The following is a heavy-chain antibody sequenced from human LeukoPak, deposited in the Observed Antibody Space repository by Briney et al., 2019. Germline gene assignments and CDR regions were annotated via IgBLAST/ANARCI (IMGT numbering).Heavy chain of an antibody. V-gene: IGHV4-34*01. CDR1: GGSFSGYY. CDR2: INHSGST. D-gene: IGHD5-12*01. CDR3: AGHEDTVATGPISAFDI. Sequence: SETLSLTCGVYGGSFSGYYWSWIRQPPGKGLEWIGEINHSGSTNYNPSLKSRVTISVDTSKNQFSLKLSSVTAADTAVYYCAGHEDTVATGPISAFDIWGQGTMVTVSS. J-gene: IGHJ3*02.